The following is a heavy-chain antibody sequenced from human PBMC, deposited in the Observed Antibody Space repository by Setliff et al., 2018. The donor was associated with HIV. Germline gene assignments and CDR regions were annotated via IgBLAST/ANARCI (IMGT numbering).Heavy chain of an antibody. CDR3: ARGTWIQLSALALFDY. CDR2: IHYGGFF. V-gene: IGHV4-39*07. J-gene: IGHJ4*02. Sequence: SETLSLTCTVSGGPFRSSRYYWGWIRQPPGKGLEWIGNIHYGGFFWYSPSLKSRVTISVDTSKNQFSLKLSSVTAADTAVYYCARGTWIQLSALALFDYWGQGTLVTVSS. CDR1: GGPFRSSRYY. D-gene: IGHD5-18*01.